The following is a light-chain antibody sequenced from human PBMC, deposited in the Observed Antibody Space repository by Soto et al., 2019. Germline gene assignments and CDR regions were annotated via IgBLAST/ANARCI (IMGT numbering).Light chain of an antibody. CDR2: EVS. CDR1: RSDVGRYDY. Sequence: QSALTQPASVSGSPGQSITISCTGARSDVGRYDYVSWYQQHPGKAPKLIICEVSNRPSGISNRFSGSKSGNTASLTISGLQAEDEADYYCCSYAGSSTVVFGGGTKLTVL. V-gene: IGLV2-23*02. CDR3: CSYAGSSTVV. J-gene: IGLJ2*01.